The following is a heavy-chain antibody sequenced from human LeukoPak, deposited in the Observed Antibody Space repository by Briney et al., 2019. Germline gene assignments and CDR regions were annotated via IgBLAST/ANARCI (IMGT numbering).Heavy chain of an antibody. J-gene: IGHJ4*02. V-gene: IGHV3-23*01. CDR2: ISGSGGST. Sequence: PGGSLRLSCAASGFTFSSYAMSCVRHAPGKGLECVSAISGSGGSTYYADSVKGRFTISRDNSQHTLYLQMNSLRAEDTAVYYCARFNDYGDYLFDYWGQGTLVTVSS. CDR3: ARFNDYGDYLFDY. D-gene: IGHD4-17*01. CDR1: GFTFSSYA.